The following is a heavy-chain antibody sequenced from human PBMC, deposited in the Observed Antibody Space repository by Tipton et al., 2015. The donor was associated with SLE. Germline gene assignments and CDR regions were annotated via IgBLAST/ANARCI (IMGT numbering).Heavy chain of an antibody. J-gene: IGHJ4*02. CDR3: ARSPMLGSWDYYFDY. D-gene: IGHD3-10*02. V-gene: IGHV4-4*08. Sequence: TLSLTCTVSGGSVTDYHWNWIRQSPGKGLEWIGYIYRTGSTNYNPSFKSRLRLFLDTSKNQFSLRLTSVSAADTAVYYCARSPMLGSWDYYFDYWGQGTLVTVSS. CDR1: GGSVTDYH. CDR2: IYRTGST.